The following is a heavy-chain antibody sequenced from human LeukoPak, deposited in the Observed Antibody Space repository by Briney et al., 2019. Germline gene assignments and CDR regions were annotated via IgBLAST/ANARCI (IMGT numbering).Heavy chain of an antibody. J-gene: IGHJ5*02. D-gene: IGHD2-2*01. CDR3: ARAHQLTPWFDP. CDR2: INPNSGGT. Sequence: GASVKVSCKASGYTFTSYGISWVRQAPGQGLEWMGWINPNSGGTNYAQKFRGRVTMTRDTSISTAYMELSRLRSDDTAVYYCARAHQLTPWFDPWGQGTLVTVSS. CDR1: GYTFTSYG. V-gene: IGHV1-2*02.